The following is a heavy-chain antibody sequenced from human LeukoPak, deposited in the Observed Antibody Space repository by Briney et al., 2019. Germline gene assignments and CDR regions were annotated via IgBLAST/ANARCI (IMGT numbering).Heavy chain of an antibody. D-gene: IGHD4-11*01. Sequence: GASVKVSCKASGYTFTSYGISWVRQAPGQGLEWMGWISAYDGNTNYAQKLQGRVTMTTDTSTSTAHMELRSLRSDDTAVYYCARWPTTMETPGDYWGQGTLVTVSS. CDR1: GYTFTSYG. CDR3: ARWPTTMETPGDY. CDR2: ISAYDGNT. V-gene: IGHV1-18*01. J-gene: IGHJ4*02.